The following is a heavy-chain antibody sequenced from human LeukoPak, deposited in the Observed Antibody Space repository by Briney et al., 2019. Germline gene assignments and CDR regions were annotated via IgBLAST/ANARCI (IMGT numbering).Heavy chain of an antibody. CDR1: GFTFSSYG. J-gene: IGHJ4*02. V-gene: IGHV3-21*01. CDR3: ARDLLGWELHYFDY. D-gene: IGHD1-26*01. Sequence: GGSLRLSCAASGFTFSSYGMHWVRQAPGKGLEWVSSISGSSSYIYYADSVKGRFSISRDNAKNSLYLQMNSLRAEDTAVYYCARDLLGWELHYFDYWGQGTLVTVSS. CDR2: ISGSSSYI.